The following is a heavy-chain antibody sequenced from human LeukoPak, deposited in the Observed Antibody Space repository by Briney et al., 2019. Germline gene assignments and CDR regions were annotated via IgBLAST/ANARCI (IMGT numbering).Heavy chain of an antibody. D-gene: IGHD3-16*02. CDR2: IYYSGNT. CDR1: GVSISGSNSY. V-gene: IGHV4-39*01. CDR3: ARGRFVEGEYWFDP. Sequence: SETLSLTCTVSGVSISGSNSYWGWIRQPPGKGLEWIGSIYYSGNTYYNASLKSQVSISIDTSKNQFSLRLTSVTAADTAVYYCARGRFVEGEYWFDPWGQGTLVTVSS. J-gene: IGHJ5*02.